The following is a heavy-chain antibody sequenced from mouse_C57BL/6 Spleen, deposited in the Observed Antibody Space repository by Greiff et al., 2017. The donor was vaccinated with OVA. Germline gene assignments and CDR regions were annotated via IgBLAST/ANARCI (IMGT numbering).Heavy chain of an antibody. V-gene: IGHV5-17*01. CDR2: ISSGSSTI. D-gene: IGHD1-2*01. Sequence: EVKLQESGGGLVKPGGSLKLSCAASGFTFSDYGMHWVRQAPEKGLEWVAYISSGSSTIYYADTVKGRFTISRDNAKNTLFLQMTSLRSEDTAMYYCANHYYGAYWGQGTLVTVSA. J-gene: IGHJ3*01. CDR1: GFTFSDYG. CDR3: ANHYYGAY.